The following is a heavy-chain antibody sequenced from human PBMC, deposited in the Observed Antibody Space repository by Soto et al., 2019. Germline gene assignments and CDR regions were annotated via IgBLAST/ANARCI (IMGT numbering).Heavy chain of an antibody. CDR3: AKWTGRYCSGGRCYLDDPFDY. V-gene: IGHV3-23*01. Sequence: EVHLLESGGDLVQPGGSLRLSCAASGFTFSNYAMSWVRQAPGKGLDWVSGISGSAASTFYADSVKGRFTISRDNSKNTLYLHMNSLRAEDTAVYYCAKWTGRYCSGGRCYLDDPFDYWGQGPLFTVSS. J-gene: IGHJ4*02. CDR1: GFTFSNYA. CDR2: ISGSAAST. D-gene: IGHD2-15*01.